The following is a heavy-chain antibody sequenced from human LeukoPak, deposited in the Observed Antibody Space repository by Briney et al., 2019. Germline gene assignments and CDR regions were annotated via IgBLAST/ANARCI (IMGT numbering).Heavy chain of an antibody. CDR3: ARGYSSGWYGWFDP. J-gene: IGHJ5*02. V-gene: IGHV3-11*01. CDR1: GGSFSDYY. D-gene: IGHD6-19*01. CDR2: ISSSGSTI. Sequence: LSLTCAVYGGSFSDYYMSWIRQAPGKGLEWVSYISSSGSTIYYADSVKGRFTISRDNAKNSLYLQMNSLRAEDTAVYYCARGYSSGWYGWFDPWGQGTLVTVSS.